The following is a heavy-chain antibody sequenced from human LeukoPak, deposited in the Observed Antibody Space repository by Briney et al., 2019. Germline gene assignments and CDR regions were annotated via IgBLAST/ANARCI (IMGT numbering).Heavy chain of an antibody. V-gene: IGHV1-2*02. CDR2: INPNSGGT. Sequence: ASVKASCKASGYTFTGYYMHWVRQAPGQGLEWMGWINPNSGGTNYAQKFQGRVTMTRDTSISTAYMELSRLRSDDTAVYYCARDLADGYNTFDYWGQGTLVTVSS. D-gene: IGHD5-24*01. CDR1: GYTFTGYY. CDR3: ARDLADGYNTFDY. J-gene: IGHJ4*02.